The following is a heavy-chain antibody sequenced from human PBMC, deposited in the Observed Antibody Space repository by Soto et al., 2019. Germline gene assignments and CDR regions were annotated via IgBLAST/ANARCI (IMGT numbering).Heavy chain of an antibody. CDR1: GFPFSSYA. Sequence: EVQLLESGGGLVQPGGSLRLSCVASGFPFSSYAMSWVRQTPGRGLECVSSISSGSNTYYTDSVRGRFTISRDNSKNSLYLQMSSLRDDDTDLYYCAKASATGKSDGMDVWGQGTTVSVSS. J-gene: IGHJ6*02. D-gene: IGHD7-27*01. CDR2: ISSGSNT. CDR3: AKASATGKSDGMDV. V-gene: IGHV3-23*01.